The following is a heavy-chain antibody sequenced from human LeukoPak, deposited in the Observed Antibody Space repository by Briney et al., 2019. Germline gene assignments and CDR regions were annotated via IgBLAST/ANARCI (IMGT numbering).Heavy chain of an antibody. CDR3: AKDLLLRLGELSFDY. D-gene: IGHD3-16*02. Sequence: PGGSLRLSCAASGFTFSSYGMHWVRQAPGKGLEWVAVISYDGSNKYYADSVKGRFTISRDNSKNTLYLQMNSLRAEDTAVYYCAKDLLLRLGELSFDYWGQETLVTVSS. CDR2: ISYDGSNK. CDR1: GFTFSSYG. J-gene: IGHJ4*02. V-gene: IGHV3-30*18.